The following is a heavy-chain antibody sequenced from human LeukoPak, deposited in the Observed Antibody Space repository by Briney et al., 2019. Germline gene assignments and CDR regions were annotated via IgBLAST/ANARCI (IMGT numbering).Heavy chain of an antibody. CDR1: GGSFSGYY. CDR2: INHSGST. V-gene: IGHV4-34*01. Sequence: SETLSLTCAVYGGSFSGYYWSWIRQPPGKGLEWIGEINHSGSTNYNPSLKSRVTISVDTSKNQFSLNLSSVTAADTAVYYCARITYCGGDCYPGYLDYWGQGTLVTVSS. CDR3: ARITYCGGDCYPGYLDY. J-gene: IGHJ4*02. D-gene: IGHD2-21*02.